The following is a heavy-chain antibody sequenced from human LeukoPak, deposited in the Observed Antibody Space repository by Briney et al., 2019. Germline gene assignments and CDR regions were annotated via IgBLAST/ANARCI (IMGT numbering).Heavy chain of an antibody. J-gene: IGHJ3*01. Sequence: SETLSLTCSVSGGSITSAKHYWTWIRRPAGKGLVWIGRIYTFGSTTYNPSFKNRVTISLDMSTNQFSLKLTSVTAADTAVYYCARENRGSYYDIFDGWGQGTMVTVSS. CDR2: IYTFGST. D-gene: IGHD3-9*01. CDR1: GGSITSAKHY. V-gene: IGHV4-61*02. CDR3: ARENRGSYYDIFDG.